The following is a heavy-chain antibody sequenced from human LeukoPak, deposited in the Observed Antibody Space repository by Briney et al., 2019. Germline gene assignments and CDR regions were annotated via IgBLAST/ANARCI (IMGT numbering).Heavy chain of an antibody. CDR3: ARGGLGYCSSTSCYIIDY. D-gene: IGHD2-2*02. CDR1: GYTFTSYD. CDR2: MNPNSGNT. V-gene: IGHV1-8*03. J-gene: IGHJ4*02. Sequence: ASVKVSCKASGYTFTSYDINWVRQATGQGLEWMGWMNPNSGNTGHAQKFQGRVTITRNTSISTAYMELSSLRSEDTAVYYCARGGLGYCSSTSCYIIDYWGQGTLVTVSS.